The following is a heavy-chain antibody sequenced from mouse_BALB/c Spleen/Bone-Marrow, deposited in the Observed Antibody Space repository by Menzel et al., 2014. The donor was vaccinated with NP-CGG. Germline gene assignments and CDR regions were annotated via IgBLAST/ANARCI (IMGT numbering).Heavy chain of an antibody. D-gene: IGHD1-1*02. CDR1: GYTFTRYW. Sequence: QVQLQQSGAELAKPEASVKMSCKASGYTFTRYWMHWVKQRPGQGLEWIGYINPNTGYPEYNQKFKDKATLTADKSSSTAYMQLSSLTSEDSAVYYCARRFTTVVTTGDYWGQGTTLTVSS. CDR2: INPNTGYP. V-gene: IGHV1-7*01. J-gene: IGHJ2*01. CDR3: ARRFTTVVTTGDY.